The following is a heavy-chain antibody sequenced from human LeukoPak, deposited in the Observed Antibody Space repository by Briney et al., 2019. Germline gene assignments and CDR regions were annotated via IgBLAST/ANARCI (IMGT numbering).Heavy chain of an antibody. J-gene: IGHJ4*02. CDR2: IIPIFGTA. CDR1: GGTFSSYA. V-gene: IGHV1-69*05. CDR3: ARAKSTYYYDSSGYLGFFG. D-gene: IGHD3-22*01. Sequence: ASVKVSCKASGGTFSSYAISWVRQAPGQGLEWMGRIIPIFGTANYAQKFQGRVTITTDESTSTAYMELSSLRSEDTAVYYCARAKSTYYYDSSGYLGFFGWGQGTLVTVSS.